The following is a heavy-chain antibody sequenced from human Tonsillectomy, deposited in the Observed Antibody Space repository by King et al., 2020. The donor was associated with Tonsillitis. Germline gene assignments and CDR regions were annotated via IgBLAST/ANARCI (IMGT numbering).Heavy chain of an antibody. V-gene: IGHV4-38-2*02. D-gene: IGHD3-22*01. CDR3: ARVGYYYNKNDYYTLDV. CDR1: GYSISTTYY. CDR2: IYHSGST. J-gene: IGHJ6*02. Sequence: VQLQESGPGLVRPSETLSLTCTVSGYSISTTYYWGWVRQPPGKGLEWIGNIYHSGSTYYNPTLKSRVTISLDTSKNQFSLKLSSVSAADTAVYYCARVGYYYNKNDYYTLDVWGQGTTVTVSS.